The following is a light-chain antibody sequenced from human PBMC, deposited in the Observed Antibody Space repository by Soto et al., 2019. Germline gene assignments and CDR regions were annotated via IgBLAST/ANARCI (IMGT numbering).Light chain of an antibody. CDR1: QSVSSN. J-gene: IGKJ1*01. Sequence: EIVMTQSPATLSLSPGERATLSCRASQSVSSNLAGYQQKPGQAPRLLIYGASTRATGIPARFIGSGSGTDFTLTISSLQSEDFAVYYCQQYNSWPPWTFGPGTKVEIK. CDR2: GAS. V-gene: IGKV3-15*01. CDR3: QQYNSWPPWT.